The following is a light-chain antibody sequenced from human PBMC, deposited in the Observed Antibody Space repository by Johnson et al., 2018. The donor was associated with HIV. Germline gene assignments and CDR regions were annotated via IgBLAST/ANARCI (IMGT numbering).Light chain of an antibody. CDR1: TYNIGNNY. CDR2: AKN. J-gene: IGLJ1*01. V-gene: IGLV1-51*01. CDR3: GTWDSSLSARYV. Sequence: QSVLTQPPSVSAAPGQKVSISCSGSTYNIGNNYVSWYRHLPGTAHKLLISAKNKRPSGVPDRFSASKSGTSATLGITGLQTGDEADYYCGTWDSSLSARYVFGTGTKVTGL.